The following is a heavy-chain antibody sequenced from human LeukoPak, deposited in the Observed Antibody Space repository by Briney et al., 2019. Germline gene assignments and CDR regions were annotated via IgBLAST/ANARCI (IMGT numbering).Heavy chain of an antibody. V-gene: IGHV4-30-4*08. CDR3: ARMGLSIAGTTKDY. CDR1: GGSISSGDYY. Sequence: SETLSLTCTVSGGSISSGDYYWSWIRQPPGKGLEWIGYIYYSGSTYYNPSLKSRVTISVDRSKNQFSLKLSSVTAADTAVYYCARMGLSIAGTTKDYWGQGTLVTVSS. D-gene: IGHD1-1*01. CDR2: IYYSGST. J-gene: IGHJ4*02.